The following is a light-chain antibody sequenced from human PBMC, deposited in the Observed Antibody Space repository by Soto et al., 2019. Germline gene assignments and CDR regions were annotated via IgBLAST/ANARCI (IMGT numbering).Light chain of an antibody. CDR2: GAS. V-gene: IGKV3-15*01. CDR1: QSVSSN. Sequence: EIVMTPSPATLSVSPGERATLSCRASQSVSSNLAWYQQKPGQAPRLLIYGASTRATGIPARFSGSGSGTELTLTISSLQSEDFAVYYCQQYNNWPRRTFGQGTKV. CDR3: QQYNNWPRRT. J-gene: IGKJ1*01.